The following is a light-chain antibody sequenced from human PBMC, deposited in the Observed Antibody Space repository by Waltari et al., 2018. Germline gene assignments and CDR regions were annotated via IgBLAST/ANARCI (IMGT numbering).Light chain of an antibody. CDR1: QTITGSW. J-gene: IGKJ4*01. CDR2: GAS. V-gene: IGKV3-20*01. Sequence: EIVLTQSPGTLSVSPGERVTVSCRASQTITGSWLTWYHQKPGQAHRLLIYGASNRSPGFPDRFSGSGSGRDFTLTIIRPEPEDSAVYYCQQYDVSVVTFGGGTKVEIK. CDR3: QQYDVSVVT.